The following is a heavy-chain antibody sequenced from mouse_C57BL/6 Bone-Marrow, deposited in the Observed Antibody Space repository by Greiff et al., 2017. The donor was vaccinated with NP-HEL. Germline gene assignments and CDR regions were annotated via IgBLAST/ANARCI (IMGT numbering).Heavy chain of an antibody. D-gene: IGHD1-1*01. CDR1: GYTFTSYW. V-gene: IGHV1-64*01. CDR3: ARRGYYGRNYFDY. CDR2: IHPNSGST. Sequence: VQLQQPGAELVKPGASVKLSCKASGYTFTSYWMHWVKQRPGQGLEWIGMIHPNSGSTNYNEKFKSKATLTVDKSSSTAYMQLSSLTSEDSAVYYCARRGYYGRNYFDYWGQGTTLTVSS. J-gene: IGHJ2*01.